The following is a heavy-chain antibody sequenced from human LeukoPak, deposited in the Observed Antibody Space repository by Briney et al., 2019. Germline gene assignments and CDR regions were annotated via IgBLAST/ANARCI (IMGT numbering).Heavy chain of an antibody. J-gene: IGHJ3*02. Sequence: SDTLSLTCTVSGRSISGYYWSWIRQPAGKGLEWIGRIYSSGSTNDNPSLRSRVTMSVDTSKVQFSLRLSSVTAADTAVYYCARAIVGGPRGAFDIWGQGTMVTVSS. D-gene: IGHD1-26*01. CDR3: ARAIVGGPRGAFDI. CDR1: GRSISGYY. CDR2: IYSSGST. V-gene: IGHV4-4*07.